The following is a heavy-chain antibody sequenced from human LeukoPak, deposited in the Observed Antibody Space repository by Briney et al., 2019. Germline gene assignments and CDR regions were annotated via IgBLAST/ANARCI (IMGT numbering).Heavy chain of an antibody. CDR1: GGSISSYY. D-gene: IGHD3-22*01. CDR2: IYYSETT. Sequence: PSETLSLTCTVSGGSISSYYWSWIRQPPGKGLEWIGYIYYSETTNYNPSLKSRVTISEDTSKNQFSLKLSSVTAADTAVYYCARAYYYDSSGYSLGGFDPWGQGILVTVSS. V-gene: IGHV4-59*01. J-gene: IGHJ5*02. CDR3: ARAYYYDSSGYSLGGFDP.